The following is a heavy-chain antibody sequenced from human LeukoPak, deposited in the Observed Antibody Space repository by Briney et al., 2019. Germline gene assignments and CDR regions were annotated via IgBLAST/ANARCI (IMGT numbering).Heavy chain of an antibody. CDR2: IYYSGST. D-gene: IGHD3-22*01. CDR3: ARDSYDSSGYAVH. CDR1: GDSISSYY. V-gene: IGHV4-59*01. J-gene: IGHJ4*02. Sequence: SSETLSLTCTVSGDSISSYYWSWIRQPPGKGLEWIGYIYYSGSTNYNPSLKSRVTISVDTSKNQFSLKLSSVTAADTAVYYCARDSYDSSGYAVHWGQGTLVTVSS.